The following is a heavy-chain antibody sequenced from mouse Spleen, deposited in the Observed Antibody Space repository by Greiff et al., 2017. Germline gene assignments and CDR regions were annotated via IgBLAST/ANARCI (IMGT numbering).Heavy chain of an antibody. V-gene: IGHV5-12-2*01. J-gene: IGHJ3*01. CDR3: ARHGAYYGNYRDSWFAY. D-gene: IGHD2-10*01. Sequence: EVKLVESGGGLVQPGGSLKLSCAASGFTFSSYTMSWVRQTPEKRLEWVAYISNGGGSTYYPDTVKGRFTISRDNAKNTLYLQMSSLKSEDTAMYYCARHGAYYGNYRDSWFAYWGQGTLVTVSA. CDR1: GFTFSSYT. CDR2: ISNGGGST.